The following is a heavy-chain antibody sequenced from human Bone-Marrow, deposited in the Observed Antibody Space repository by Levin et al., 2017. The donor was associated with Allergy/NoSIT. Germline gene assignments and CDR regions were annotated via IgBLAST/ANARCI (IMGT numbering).Heavy chain of an antibody. J-gene: IGHJ4*02. CDR3: ARHNNPGDYFDF. CDR1: GFTSSRYW. CDR2: IYSDETSA. D-gene: IGHD1-14*01. V-gene: IGHV3-74*01. Sequence: PGESLKISCAASGFTSSRYWMHWVRQPPGKGLKWVSRIYSDETSADFADSVKGRFTISRDNAKNTVYLQMNSLRVEDTAVYYCARHNNPGDYFDFWGQGTLVTVSS.